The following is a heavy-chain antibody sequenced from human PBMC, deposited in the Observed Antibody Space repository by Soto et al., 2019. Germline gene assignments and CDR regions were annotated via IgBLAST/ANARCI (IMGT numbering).Heavy chain of an antibody. V-gene: IGHV4-59*01. CDR1: AGSISIYY. CDR3: ARAGRVFSWVDP. CDR2: IYYSGST. D-gene: IGHD6-6*01. Sequence: SETLSLTCPVAAGSISIYYWSWIRHPPRKGLEWIGSIYYSGSTNYNPSLKSRVTISVDASKIQLSLKLSSVPAAYTAVYYCARAGRVFSWVDPWGPVTLVDVSA. J-gene: IGHJ5*02.